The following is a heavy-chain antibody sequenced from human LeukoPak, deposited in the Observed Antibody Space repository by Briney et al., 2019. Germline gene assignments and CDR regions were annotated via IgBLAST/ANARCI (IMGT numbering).Heavy chain of an antibody. CDR1: GFTFDDYA. J-gene: IGHJ4*02. V-gene: IGHV3-9*01. CDR3: ATAVTTIGLDY. D-gene: IGHD4-17*01. CDR2: ISWNSGSI. Sequence: GGSLRLSCAASGFTFDDYAMHWVRQAPGKGLEWVSGISWNSGSIGYADSVKGRFTISRDNAKNSLYLQMNSLRAEDTALYYCATAVTTIGLDYWGQGNLVTVSS.